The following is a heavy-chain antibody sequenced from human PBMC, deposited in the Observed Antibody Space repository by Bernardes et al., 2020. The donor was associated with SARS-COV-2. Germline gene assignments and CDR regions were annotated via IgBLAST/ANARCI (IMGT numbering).Heavy chain of an antibody. V-gene: IGHV3-48*02. D-gene: IGHD1-20*01. Sequence: GGSLRVSCAASAFTFSSFGMNWVRQAPGKGLEWVSYITSNSNIIYYADSVKGRFTISRDNAKNSLYLQMNSLRNEDTAVYYCARSITDAFDIWGQGKMVTVSS. CDR1: AFTFSSFG. J-gene: IGHJ3*02. CDR2: ITSNSNII. CDR3: ARSITDAFDI.